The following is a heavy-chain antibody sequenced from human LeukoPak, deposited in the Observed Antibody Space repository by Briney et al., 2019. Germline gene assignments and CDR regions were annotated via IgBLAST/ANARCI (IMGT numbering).Heavy chain of an antibody. CDR3: ASRPTYYYDSSGYG. D-gene: IGHD3-22*01. V-gene: IGHV3-53*01. J-gene: IGHJ4*02. Sequence: GGSLRLSCAASGFTVSSNDMSWVRQARGKGLEWVSVIYSGGSTYYADSVKGRFTISRDNSKNTLYLQMNSLRAEDTAVYYCASRPTYYYDSSGYGWGQGTLVTVSS. CDR1: GFTVSSND. CDR2: IYSGGST.